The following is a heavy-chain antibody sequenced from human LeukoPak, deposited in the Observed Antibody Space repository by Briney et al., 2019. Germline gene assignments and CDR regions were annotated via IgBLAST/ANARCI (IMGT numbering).Heavy chain of an antibody. CDR3: ARDYYYDSSGSPYDY. D-gene: IGHD3-22*01. CDR1: GFTFSDYY. V-gene: IGHV3-11*01. CDR2: ISSSGSTI. Sequence: GSLRLSCAASGFTFSDYYMRWIRQAPGKGLEWVSYISSSGSTIYYADSVKGRFTISRDNAKNSLYLQMNSLRAEDTAVYYCARDYYYDSSGSPYDYWGQGTLVTVSS. J-gene: IGHJ4*02.